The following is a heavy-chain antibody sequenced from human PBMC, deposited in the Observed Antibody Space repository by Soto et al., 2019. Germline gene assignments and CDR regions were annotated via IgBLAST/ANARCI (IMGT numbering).Heavy chain of an antibody. V-gene: IGHV4-59*01. Sequence: SETLSLTCAVSGGSISSYYWSWIRQPPGKGLEWIGYIYYSGSTNYNPSLKSRVTISVDTSKNQFSLKLSSVTAADTAVYYCARDVGVYCGGDCYSNHFDYWGQGTLVTVSS. J-gene: IGHJ4*02. CDR2: IYYSGST. D-gene: IGHD2-21*01. CDR1: GGSISSYY. CDR3: ARDVGVYCGGDCYSNHFDY.